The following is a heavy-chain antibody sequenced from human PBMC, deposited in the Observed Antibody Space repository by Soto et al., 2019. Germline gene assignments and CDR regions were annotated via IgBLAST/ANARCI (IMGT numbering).Heavy chain of an antibody. Sequence: SETLSLTCAVSGYSISSSNWWGWIRQPPGKGLEWIGYIYYSGSTYYNPSLKSRVTMSVDTSKNQFSLKLSSVTAVDTAVYYCARTQSGSYYIYYGMDVWGQGTTVTVSS. V-gene: IGHV4-28*01. CDR1: GYSISSSNW. D-gene: IGHD3-10*01. CDR3: ARTQSGSYYIYYGMDV. CDR2: IYYSGST. J-gene: IGHJ6*02.